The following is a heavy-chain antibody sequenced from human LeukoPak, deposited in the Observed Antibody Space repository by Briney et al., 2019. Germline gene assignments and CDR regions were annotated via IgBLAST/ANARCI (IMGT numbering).Heavy chain of an antibody. Sequence: GGSLRLSCAASGYTFSSHGIHWVRQAPGKGLEWVSVIWYDGSKKYYSDSVKGRFTVSRDNSKNMVYLEMNSLRVEDTAVYYCTRVYGNWGTFDAWSQGTLVTVSS. V-gene: IGHV3-33*01. D-gene: IGHD7-27*01. CDR1: GYTFSSHG. CDR2: IWYDGSKK. CDR3: TRVYGNWGTFDA. J-gene: IGHJ4*02.